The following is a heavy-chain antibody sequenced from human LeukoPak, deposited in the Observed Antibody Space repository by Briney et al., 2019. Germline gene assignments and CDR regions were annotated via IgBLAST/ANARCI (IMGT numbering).Heavy chain of an antibody. D-gene: IGHD2-2*01. CDR3: ARYCSSSKCPFDY. J-gene: IGHJ4*02. Sequence: SQTLSLTYTVSGGSISSGVYYWSWIRQHPGKGLEWVGYIHHSGTTFYNPSLKSRVTISMDTSNNEFSLRLSAVTDADTAVYYCARYCSSSKCPFDYWGQGTLVTVSS. CDR2: IHHSGTT. CDR1: GGSISSGVYY. V-gene: IGHV4-31*03.